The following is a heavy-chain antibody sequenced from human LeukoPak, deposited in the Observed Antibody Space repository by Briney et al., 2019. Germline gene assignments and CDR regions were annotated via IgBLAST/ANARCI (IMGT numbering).Heavy chain of an antibody. CDR3: ARTLSLDGYNHFDF. CDR1: GGTFSIYA. V-gene: IGHV1-69*13. CDR2: IMTIFGSA. Sequence: GASVKVSCKASGGTFSIYAICWVRQAPGQGLEWMGGIMTIFGSANYAQKFQGRLTITADESTSTTYMELSSLRSEDTAVYYCARTLSLDGYNHFDFWGQGTLVTVSS. J-gene: IGHJ4*02. D-gene: IGHD5-24*01.